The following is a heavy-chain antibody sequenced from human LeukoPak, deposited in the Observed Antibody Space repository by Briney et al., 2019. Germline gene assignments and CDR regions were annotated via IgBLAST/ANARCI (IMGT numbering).Heavy chain of an antibody. CDR2: IYPSGNT. CDR3: ARDDFWSGYDY. J-gene: IGHJ4*02. D-gene: IGHD3-3*01. V-gene: IGHV4-4*07. Sequence: SETLSLTCSVSGGSMRSFYWSWIRQPAGKGLEWIGRIYPSGNTNYNPFLKSRVTMSTDTSKTQFSLKLSSVTAADTAVYYCARDDFWSGYDYWGQGTPVTVSS. CDR1: GGSMRSFY.